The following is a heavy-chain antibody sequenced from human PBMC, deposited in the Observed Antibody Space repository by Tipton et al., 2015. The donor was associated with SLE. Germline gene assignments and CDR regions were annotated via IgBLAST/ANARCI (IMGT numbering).Heavy chain of an antibody. CDR3: ARRGYCGGDCYPFDY. J-gene: IGHJ4*02. D-gene: IGHD2-21*02. V-gene: IGHV4-59*11. Sequence: TLSLTCTVSGGSISSHYWSWIRQPPGKGLEWIGYIYYSGSTNYNPSLKSRVTISVDTSKNQFSLKLSSVTAADTAAYYCARRGYCGGDCYPFDYWGQGTLVTVSS. CDR1: GGSISSHY. CDR2: IYYSGST.